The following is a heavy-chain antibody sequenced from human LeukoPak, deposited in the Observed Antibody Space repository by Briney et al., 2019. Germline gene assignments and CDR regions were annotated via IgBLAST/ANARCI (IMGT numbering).Heavy chain of an antibody. CDR2: ISGVGDST. V-gene: IGHV3-43*02. Sequence: GGSLRLSCAASGFTFDDYAMHWVRQAPGKGLEWVSLISGVGDSTYYADSVKGRFTISRDNSKNSLYLQMNSLRTEDTALFYCAKDKYSYGYNFDYWGQGTLVTVSS. D-gene: IGHD5-18*01. J-gene: IGHJ4*02. CDR1: GFTFDDYA. CDR3: AKDKYSYGYNFDY.